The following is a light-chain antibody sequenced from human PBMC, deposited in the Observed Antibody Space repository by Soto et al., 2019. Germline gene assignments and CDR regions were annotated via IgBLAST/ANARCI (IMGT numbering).Light chain of an antibody. V-gene: IGLV2-14*01. CDR3: SSYTSSSTPGV. CDR1: SSDVGGYNY. J-gene: IGLJ3*02. CDR2: EVS. Sequence: QLVLTQPASVSGSPGQSITISCTGTSSDVGGYNYVSWYQQHPGKAPKLMIYEVSNRPSGVSNRFSGSKSGNTASLTISGLQAEDEADYYCSSYTSSSTPGVFGGGTKLTVL.